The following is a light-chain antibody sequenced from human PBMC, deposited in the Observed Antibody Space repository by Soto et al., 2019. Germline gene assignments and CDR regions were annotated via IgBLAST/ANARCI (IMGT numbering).Light chain of an antibody. CDR2: KAS. Sequence: DIQMNQSPATLSASLGDRVTITCRASQSISSWLAWYQQKPGKAPKLLIYKASSLESGVPSRFSGSGSGTEFTLTISSLQPDDFATYYCQQYNSYPGTFGQGPKVDIK. J-gene: IGKJ2*01. CDR1: QSISSW. CDR3: QQYNSYPGT. V-gene: IGKV1-5*03.